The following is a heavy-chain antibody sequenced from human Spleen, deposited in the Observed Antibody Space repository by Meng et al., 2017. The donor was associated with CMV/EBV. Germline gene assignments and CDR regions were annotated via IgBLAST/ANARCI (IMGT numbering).Heavy chain of an antibody. J-gene: IGHJ4*02. V-gene: IGHV3-23*01. CDR1: GFTFSSYA. D-gene: IGHD3-10*01. Sequence: GGSLKISCAASGFTFSSYAMSWVRQAPGKGLHWVSGISNGGGSTYYADSVKGRFTISRDNSKETLYLQMNSLRAEDTAVYYCAKSGGNWGQGTLVTVSS. CDR2: ISNGGGST. CDR3: AKSGGN.